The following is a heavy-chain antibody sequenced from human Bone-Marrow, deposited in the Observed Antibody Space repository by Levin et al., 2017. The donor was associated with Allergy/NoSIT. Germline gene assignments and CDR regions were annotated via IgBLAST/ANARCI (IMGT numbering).Heavy chain of an antibody. CDR3: VRGIIGDVRVAHKEAFDV. V-gene: IGHV3-21*01. J-gene: IGHJ3*01. Sequence: KVSCIVSGFTFSDYSIYWVRQAPGKGLEWISSISSDSSDLYYADSVKGRFTISRDNAKNSLNLQVSSLRAEDTAVYHCVRGIIGDVRVAHKEAFDVWGQGTMVTVSS. CDR1: GFTFSDYS. D-gene: IGHD2/OR15-2a*01. CDR2: ISSDSSDL.